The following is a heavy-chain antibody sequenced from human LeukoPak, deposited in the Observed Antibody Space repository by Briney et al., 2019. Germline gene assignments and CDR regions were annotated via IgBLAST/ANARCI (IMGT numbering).Heavy chain of an antibody. Sequence: TLSLTCTVSGGSISSGGYYWSWLRQHPGKGLEWIGYTYYSGSTYYNPSLKSRVTISVDTSKNQFSLKLSSVTAADTAVYYCASTIIAAAGTRNWFDPWGQGTLVTVSS. CDR1: GGSISSGGYY. D-gene: IGHD6-13*01. CDR2: TYYSGST. J-gene: IGHJ5*02. CDR3: ASTIIAAAGTRNWFDP. V-gene: IGHV4-31*03.